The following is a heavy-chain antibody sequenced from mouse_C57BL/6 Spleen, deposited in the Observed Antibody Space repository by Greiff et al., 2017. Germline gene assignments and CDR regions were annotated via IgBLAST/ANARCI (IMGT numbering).Heavy chain of an antibody. CDR1: GYTFTDYN. CDR2: INPNNGGT. D-gene: IGHD3-2*02. J-gene: IGHJ4*01. Sequence: EVQLVESGPELVKPGASVKIPCKASGYTFTDYNMDWVKQSHGKSLEWIGDINPNNGGTIYNQKFKGKATLTVDKSSSTAYMELRSLTSEDTAVYYCARCAAHVYYAMDYWGQGTSVTVSS. V-gene: IGHV1-18*01. CDR3: ARCAAHVYYAMDY.